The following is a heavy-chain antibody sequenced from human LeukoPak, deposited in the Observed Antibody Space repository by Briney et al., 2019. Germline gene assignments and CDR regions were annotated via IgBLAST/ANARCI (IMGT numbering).Heavy chain of an antibody. Sequence: SETLSLTCAVYGGSFRGYYRSWIRQPPGKGLEWIGEINHSGSTNYNPSLKSRVTISVDTSKNQFSLKLSSVTAADTAVYYCARGQDGGYETGPRTSWFDRRGQGTLVTVSS. J-gene: IGHJ5*02. V-gene: IGHV4-34*01. D-gene: IGHD5-12*01. CDR2: INHSGST. CDR1: GGSFRGYY. CDR3: ARGQDGGYETGPRTSWFDR.